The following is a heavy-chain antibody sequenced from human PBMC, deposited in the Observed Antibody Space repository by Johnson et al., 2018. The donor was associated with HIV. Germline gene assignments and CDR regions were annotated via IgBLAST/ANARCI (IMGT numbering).Heavy chain of an antibody. Sequence: VQLVESGGGVVPPGRSLRLFCAVSGFTFNTYTMHWVRQAPGKGLEWVAVISYDGGNKDYAECMKGRFTVPRDTSENTLSVQMNSLRREDTAVHYCARVRGMVRGSNDAFDIWGQGTMVTVSS. J-gene: IGHJ3*02. CDR1: GFTFNTYT. D-gene: IGHD3-10*01. CDR2: ISYDGGNK. V-gene: IGHV3-30*04. CDR3: ARVRGMVRGSNDAFDI.